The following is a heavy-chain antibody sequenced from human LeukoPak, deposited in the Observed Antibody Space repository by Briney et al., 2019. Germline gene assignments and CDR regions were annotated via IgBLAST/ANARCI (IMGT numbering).Heavy chain of an antibody. CDR1: RFTFSSYS. J-gene: IGHJ4*02. V-gene: IGHV3-7*01. CDR2: IKKDGSEK. Sequence: PGGSLRLSCAASRFTFSSYSMNWVRQAPGKGLEWVANIKKDGSEKYYVDAVKGRFTISRDNAKNSLYLQMNSLRAEDTAVYYCARDGLIGSYYGLFDYWGQGTLVTVSS. D-gene: IGHD1-26*01. CDR3: ARDGLIGSYYGLFDY.